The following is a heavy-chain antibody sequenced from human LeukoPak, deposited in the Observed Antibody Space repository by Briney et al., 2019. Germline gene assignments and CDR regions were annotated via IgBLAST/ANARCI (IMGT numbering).Heavy chain of an antibody. D-gene: IGHD6-13*01. J-gene: IGHJ6*02. V-gene: IGHV3-48*03. Sequence: PGGSLRLSCAASGFTFSSYEMNWVRQAPGKGLEGVSYISSSGSTIYYADSLNGRFTISRDNAKNSLYLQMNSLGAEDTAVYYCARLGGAAAGNYYYYYGMDVWGQGTTVTVSS. CDR2: ISSSGSTI. CDR1: GFTFSSYE. CDR3: ARLGGAAAGNYYYYYGMDV.